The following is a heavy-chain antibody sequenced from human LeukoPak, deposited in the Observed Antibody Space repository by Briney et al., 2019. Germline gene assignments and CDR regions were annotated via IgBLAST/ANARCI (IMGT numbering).Heavy chain of an antibody. Sequence: GGSLRLSCAASGFTFSSYAMSWVRQAPGKGLEWVSGISGSGNSTYYADSVKGRFTISRGNSKNTLYLQMNSLRAEDTAVYYCATRVELLWFGELFSSFDYWGQGTLVTVSS. CDR3: ATRVELLWFGELFSSFDY. CDR1: GFTFSSYA. D-gene: IGHD3-10*01. V-gene: IGHV3-23*01. CDR2: ISGSGNST. J-gene: IGHJ4*02.